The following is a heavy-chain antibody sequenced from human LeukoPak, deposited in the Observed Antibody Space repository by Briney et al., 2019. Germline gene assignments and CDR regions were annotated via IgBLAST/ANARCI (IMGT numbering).Heavy chain of an antibody. CDR1: GFTFSSYS. J-gene: IGHJ3*02. CDR3: AREKYIGYSSPRGAFDI. D-gene: IGHD6-13*01. CDR2: ISSSSSTI. V-gene: IGHV3-48*04. Sequence: PGGSLRLSCAASGFTFSSYSMNWVRQAPGKGLEWVSYISSSSSTIYYADSVKGRFTISRDNAKNSLYLQMNSLRAEDTAVYYCAREKYIGYSSPRGAFDIWGQGTMVTVSS.